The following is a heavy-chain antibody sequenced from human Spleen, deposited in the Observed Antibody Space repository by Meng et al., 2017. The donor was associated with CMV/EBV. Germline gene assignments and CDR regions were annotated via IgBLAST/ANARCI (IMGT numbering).Heavy chain of an antibody. J-gene: IGHJ4*02. V-gene: IGHV3-9*01. CDR1: GFTFNTYA. D-gene: IGHD2-2*01. CDR3: AKGYEDIVVVPADY. Sequence: GGSLRLSCAASGFTFNTYAMNWVRQAPGKGLEWVSGISWNSGSIGYADSVKGRFTISRDNAKNSLYLQMNSLRAEDTALYYCAKGYEDIVVVPADYWGQGTLVTVSS. CDR2: ISWNSGSI.